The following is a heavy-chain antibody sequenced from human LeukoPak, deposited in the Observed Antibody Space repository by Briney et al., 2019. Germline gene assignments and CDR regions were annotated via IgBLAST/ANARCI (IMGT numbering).Heavy chain of an antibody. CDR3: ARDRGIASTTTQYYFDF. CDR2: ISGTGSYK. CDR1: GFTFSRYS. V-gene: IGHV3-21*04. Sequence: GGSLRLSCAASGFTFSRYSMNWVRQAPGKGLEWVSSISGTGSYKYYADSVKGRFTISRDNAKNSLYLQMNSLRAEDTAVYYCARDRGIASTTTQYYFDFWGQGTLVTVSS. D-gene: IGHD5/OR15-5a*01. J-gene: IGHJ4*02.